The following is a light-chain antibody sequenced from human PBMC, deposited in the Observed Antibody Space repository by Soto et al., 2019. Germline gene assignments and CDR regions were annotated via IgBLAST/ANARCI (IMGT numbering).Light chain of an antibody. CDR2: GAS. CDR3: QQYSNWPLT. J-gene: IGKJ4*01. CDR1: QSVSSS. Sequence: EVVMAQSPATLSASPGERATLSCRASQSVSSSLAWYQQKPGQAHGLLIYGASTRATGIPARFSGSGSGTEFTLTISSLQSEDFAVYYCQQYSNWPLTLGGGTKVEIK. V-gene: IGKV3-15*01.